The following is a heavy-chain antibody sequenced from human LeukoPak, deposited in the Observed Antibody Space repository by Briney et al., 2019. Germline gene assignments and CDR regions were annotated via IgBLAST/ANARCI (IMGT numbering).Heavy chain of an antibody. CDR3: AKYYDSGPWDYYGMDV. CDR1: GFTFSSYS. J-gene: IGHJ6*02. CDR2: ISSSSSYI. V-gene: IGHV3-21*04. D-gene: IGHD3-16*01. Sequence: GGSLRLSCAASGFTFSSYSMNWVRQAPGKGLEWVSSISSSSSYIYYADSVKGRFTISRDNAKNSLYLQMNSLRAEDTAVYYCAKYYDSGPWDYYGMDVWGQGTTVTVSS.